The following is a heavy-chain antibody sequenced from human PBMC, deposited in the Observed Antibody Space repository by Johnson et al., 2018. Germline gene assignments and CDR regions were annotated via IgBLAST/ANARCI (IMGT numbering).Heavy chain of an antibody. D-gene: IGHD3-10*01. CDR3: ARDVYYSGSGTAYYGMDV. CDR2: LQADGSEK. Sequence: VQLVESGGGLVQPVGSLRLSCAASGFTFSTYWMTWLRQAPGKGLEWVANLQADGSEKYYVDSVKGGSTIARDHAKNSLYLQLTSLRAEDTAVYYCARDVYYSGSGTAYYGMDVWGQGTTVTVSS. J-gene: IGHJ6*02. V-gene: IGHV3-7*01. CDR1: GFTFSTYW.